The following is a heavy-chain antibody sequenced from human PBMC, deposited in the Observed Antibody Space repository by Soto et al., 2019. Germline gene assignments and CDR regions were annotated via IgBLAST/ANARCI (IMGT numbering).Heavy chain of an antibody. CDR1: GGSISSSSYY. CDR2: IYYSGST. Sequence: ETLSLTCTVSGGSISSSSYYWGWIRQPPGKGLEWIGSIYYSGSTYYNPSLKSRVTISVDTSKNQFSLKLSSVTAADTAVYYCASSGYSIFDYWGQGTLVTVSS. V-gene: IGHV4-39*01. D-gene: IGHD3-22*01. CDR3: ASSGYSIFDY. J-gene: IGHJ4*02.